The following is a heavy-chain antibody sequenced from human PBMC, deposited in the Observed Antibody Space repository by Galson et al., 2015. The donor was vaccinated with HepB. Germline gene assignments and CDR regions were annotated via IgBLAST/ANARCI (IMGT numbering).Heavy chain of an antibody. CDR1: GFTFSSYS. CDR2: ISSSSSYI. CDR3: AREGRFLEWRDLGQGMDFDY. V-gene: IGHV3-21*01. Sequence: SLRLSCAASGFTFSSYSMNWVRQAPGKGLEWVSSISSSSSYIYYADSVKGRFTISRDNAKNSLYLQMNGLRAEDTAVYYCAREGRFLEWRDLGQGMDFDYWGQGTLVTVSS. J-gene: IGHJ4*02. D-gene: IGHD3-3*01.